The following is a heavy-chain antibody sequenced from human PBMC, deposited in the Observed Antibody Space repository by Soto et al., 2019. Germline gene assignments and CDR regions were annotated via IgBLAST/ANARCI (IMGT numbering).Heavy chain of an antibody. D-gene: IGHD3-22*01. J-gene: IGHJ4*02. Sequence: SGPTLVNPTQTLTLTCSFSGFSLSTTGVGVGWIRQPPGKALEWLAVIYWDDDNRYSPSLKSRLTITKDTSKNQVVLTMTNMDPVDTATYYCAHIYDSSGYSPYWGQGTLVTVSS. CDR1: GFSLSTTGVG. V-gene: IGHV2-5*02. CDR2: IYWDDDN. CDR3: AHIYDSSGYSPY.